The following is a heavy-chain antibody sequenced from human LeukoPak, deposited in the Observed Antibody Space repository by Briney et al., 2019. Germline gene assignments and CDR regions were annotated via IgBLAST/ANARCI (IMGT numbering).Heavy chain of an antibody. CDR3: ARQDSVAGEYYFDY. Sequence: SETLSLTCTVSGGSISSYYWSWIRQPPGKGLEWIGYIYYSGSTYYNPSLKSRVTISVDTSKNQFSLKLSSVTAADTAVYYCARQDSVAGEYYFDYWGQGTLVTVSS. V-gene: IGHV4-59*08. CDR2: IYYSGST. CDR1: GGSISSYY. D-gene: IGHD6-19*01. J-gene: IGHJ4*02.